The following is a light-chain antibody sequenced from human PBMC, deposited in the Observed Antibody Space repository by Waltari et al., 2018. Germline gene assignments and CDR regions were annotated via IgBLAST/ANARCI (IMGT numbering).Light chain of an antibody. V-gene: IGLV2-8*01. Sequence: QSALTQPPSASGSPGQSVAISFTGTSSDVGGYNYVSWYQQHPGKAPKLMIYEVNKRPSGVPDRFSGSKSGNTASLTVSGLQAEDEADYYCSSYAGSDIWVFGGGTRLTVL. J-gene: IGLJ3*02. CDR2: EVN. CDR1: SSDVGGYNY. CDR3: SSYAGSDIWV.